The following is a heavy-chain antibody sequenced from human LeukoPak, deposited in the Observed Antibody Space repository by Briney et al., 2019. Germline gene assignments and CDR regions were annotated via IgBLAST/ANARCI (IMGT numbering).Heavy chain of an antibody. V-gene: IGHV3-33*01. CDR2: IWYDGSNK. Sequence: AGGSLRLSCAASGFTFSSYGMHWVRQVPGKGLEWVAVIWYDGSNKYYADSVKGRFTISRDNSKNTLYLQMNSLRAEDTAVYYCARAPPEDAFDIWGQGTMVTVSS. CDR3: ARAPPEDAFDI. CDR1: GFTFSSYG. J-gene: IGHJ3*02.